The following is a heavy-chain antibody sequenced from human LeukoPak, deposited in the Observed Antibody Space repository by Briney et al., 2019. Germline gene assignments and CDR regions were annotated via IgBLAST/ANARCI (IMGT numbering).Heavy chain of an antibody. CDR2: IGIDSANA. V-gene: IGHV3-21*05. Sequence: GRSLRLSCTASGFPFSNYTMDWVRQAPGKGLEWISYIGIDSANAKYADSVRGRFTVSTDNAKNTLYLQMNSLRVEDTAIYYCARDYNYAFDIWGQGTLVSVSS. J-gene: IGHJ4*02. D-gene: IGHD1-1*01. CDR1: GFPFSNYT. CDR3: ARDYNYAFDI.